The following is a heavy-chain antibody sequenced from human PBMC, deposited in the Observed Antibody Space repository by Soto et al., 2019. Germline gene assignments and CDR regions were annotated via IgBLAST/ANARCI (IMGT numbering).Heavy chain of an antibody. Sequence: GGSLRLSCAASGFTFSSYSMNWVRQAPGKGLEWVSYISSSSSTIYYADSVKGRFTISRDNAKNSLYLQMNSLRDEDTAVYYCARKNTYYYDSSGLMDVWGQGTTVTVSS. CDR2: ISSSSSTI. CDR1: GFTFSSYS. V-gene: IGHV3-48*02. CDR3: ARKNTYYYDSSGLMDV. D-gene: IGHD3-22*01. J-gene: IGHJ6*02.